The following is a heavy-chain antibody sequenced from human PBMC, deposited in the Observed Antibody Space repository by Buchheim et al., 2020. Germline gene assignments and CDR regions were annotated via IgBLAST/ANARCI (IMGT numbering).Heavy chain of an antibody. CDR2: INPNSGGT. J-gene: IGHJ4*02. CDR3: ASLYHGGNFDY. CDR1: GYTFTGYY. D-gene: IGHD2-2*01. V-gene: IGHV1-2*06. Sequence: QVQLVQSGAEVKKPGASVKVSCKASGYTFTGYYIHWVRQAPGQGLEWMGRINPNSGGTNYAKKFQGRVTMTRATSIRTAYMELSRLRSDDTAVYYCASLYHGGNFDYWGQGTL.